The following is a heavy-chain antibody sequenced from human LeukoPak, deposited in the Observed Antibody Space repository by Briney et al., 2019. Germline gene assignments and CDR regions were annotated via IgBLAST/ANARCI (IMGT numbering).Heavy chain of an antibody. CDR3: ARHVRRADYVWGSYRPIDY. V-gene: IGHV4-39*01. J-gene: IGHJ4*02. D-gene: IGHD3-16*02. Sequence: SETLSLTCTVSGGSISSSSYYWGWIRQPPGKGLEWIGSIYYSGSTYYNPSLKSRVTISVDTSKNQFSLKLSSVTAADTAVYYCARHVRRADYVWGSYRPIDYWGQGTLVTVSS. CDR2: IYYSGST. CDR1: GGSISSSSYY.